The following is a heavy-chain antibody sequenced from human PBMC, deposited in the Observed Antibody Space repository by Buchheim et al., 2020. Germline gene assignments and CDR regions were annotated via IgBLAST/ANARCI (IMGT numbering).Heavy chain of an antibody. CDR1: GFAFNNYW. D-gene: IGHD2-2*01. J-gene: IGHJ4*02. CDR3: ARDQGVVAKYTEFDY. V-gene: IGHV3-7*01. Sequence: EVQLVESGGGLVQPGGSLRLSCAASGFAFNNYWMTWVRQAPGKGLEWVANIKQDGSEKYYVDSVRGRFTISRDNAENSLYLQMNSLRAEDTAVYYCARDQGVVAKYTEFDYWGQGTL. CDR2: IKQDGSEK.